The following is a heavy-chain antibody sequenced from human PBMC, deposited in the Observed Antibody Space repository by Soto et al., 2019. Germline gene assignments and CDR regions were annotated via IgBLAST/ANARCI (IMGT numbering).Heavy chain of an antibody. CDR3: ARAGGDFWSGYSLDY. J-gene: IGHJ4*02. Sequence: EVQLVESGGGLVQPGGSLRLSCAASGLTFSSYEMNWVRQAPGKGLEWVSYISSSGSTIYYADSVKGRFTISRDNAKNSLYLQMNSLRAEDTAVYYCARAGGDFWSGYSLDYWGQGTLVTVSS. V-gene: IGHV3-48*03. CDR2: ISSSGSTI. D-gene: IGHD3-3*01. CDR1: GLTFSSYE.